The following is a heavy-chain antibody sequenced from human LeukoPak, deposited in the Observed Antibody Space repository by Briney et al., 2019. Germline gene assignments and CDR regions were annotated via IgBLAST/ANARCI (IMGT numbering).Heavy chain of an antibody. CDR3: AREGWFGELFSLDY. D-gene: IGHD3-10*01. CDR1: GFTFSSYA. V-gene: IGHV4-39*07. J-gene: IGHJ4*02. Sequence: PGGSLRLSCAASGFTFSSYAMSWVREAPGKGVEWIGSIYYRGSTYYNPSLKSRVAISVDTSKNQFSLKLSSVTAADTAVYYCAREGWFGELFSLDYWGQGTLVTVSS. CDR2: IYYRGST.